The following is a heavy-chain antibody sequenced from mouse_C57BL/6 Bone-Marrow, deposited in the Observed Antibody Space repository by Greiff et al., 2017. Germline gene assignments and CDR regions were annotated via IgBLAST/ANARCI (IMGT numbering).Heavy chain of an antibody. CDR1: GFTFSDYG. CDR2: ISSGSSTI. D-gene: IGHD2-4*01. V-gene: IGHV5-17*01. CDR3: ARPMITTKEVYWYFDV. Sequence: EVKVEESGGGLVKPGGSLKLSCAASGFTFSDYGMHWVRQAPEKGLEWVAYISSGSSTIYYADTVKGRFTISRDNAKNTLCLQMTSLRSEDTAMYYCARPMITTKEVYWYFDVWGTGTTVTVSS. J-gene: IGHJ1*03.